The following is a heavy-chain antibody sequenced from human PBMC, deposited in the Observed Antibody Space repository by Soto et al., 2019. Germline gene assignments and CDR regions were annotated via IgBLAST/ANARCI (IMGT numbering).Heavy chain of an antibody. J-gene: IGHJ4*02. D-gene: IGHD3-9*01. CDR3: EKVPLALRHFDT. CDR2: ISSDGNSK. Sequence: QVQLVDSGGDMVQPGMSLRLSCAASGFTFSNYAMYWVRQAPGKGLEWVAVISSDGNSKYYADSVKGRFTIPRDNSKNTLYLQMNSRGTEDTTVYNFEKVPLALRHFDTGGQGTLVTVSS. CDR1: GFTFSNYA. V-gene: IGHV3-30*18.